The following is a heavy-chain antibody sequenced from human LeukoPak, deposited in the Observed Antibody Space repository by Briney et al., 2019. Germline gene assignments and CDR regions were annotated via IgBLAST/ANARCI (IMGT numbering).Heavy chain of an antibody. Sequence: GRSLRLSCAASGFTFDDYAMHWVRQAPGKGLEWVSGISWNSGSIGYADSVKGRLTISRDNSKNTLYLQMNSLRAGDTAVYYCARDYSSGWYQPDSYYYGMDVWGQGTTVTVSS. CDR3: ARDYSSGWYQPDSYYYGMDV. J-gene: IGHJ6*02. CDR1: GFTFDDYA. CDR2: ISWNSGSI. D-gene: IGHD6-19*01. V-gene: IGHV3-9*01.